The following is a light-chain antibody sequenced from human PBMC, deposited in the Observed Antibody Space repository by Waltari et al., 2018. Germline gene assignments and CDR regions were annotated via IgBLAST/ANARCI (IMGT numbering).Light chain of an antibody. Sequence: QSALTQPASVPGSPGQSITISCTGTSNDIGDYNYVSWYQQHPGKVPKLMIYDVVGRPSGVSDRFSGSKSGNTASLTISGLQTEDEADYYCSSYTSTSTFVFGSGTKVTVL. CDR3: SSYTSTSTFV. CDR2: DVV. CDR1: SNDIGDYNY. J-gene: IGLJ1*01. V-gene: IGLV2-14*03.